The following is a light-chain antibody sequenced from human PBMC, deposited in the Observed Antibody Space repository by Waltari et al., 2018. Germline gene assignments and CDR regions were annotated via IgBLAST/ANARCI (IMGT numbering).Light chain of an antibody. V-gene: IGKV1-5*03. Sequence: DIQMTQSPSTLSASVGDRVTITCRASQGVSTWLAWYQQKPGKAPKILISKASTLESGVPSRLSGSGSGTEFTLTISGLQPDDLATYYGQQYTDYWTFGQGTKVDIK. CDR2: KAS. CDR3: QQYTDYWT. J-gene: IGKJ1*01. CDR1: QGVSTW.